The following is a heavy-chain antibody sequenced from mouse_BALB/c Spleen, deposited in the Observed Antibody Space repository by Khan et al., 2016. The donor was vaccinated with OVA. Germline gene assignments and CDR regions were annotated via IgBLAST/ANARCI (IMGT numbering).Heavy chain of an antibody. CDR2: INPSDSES. V-gene: IGHV1-52*01. Sequence: QVQLQQSGAELVRPGASVKLSCKASGYTFTSYWMNWVRQRPKQGLEWIGKINPSDSESHYNQMFNDKATLTVDKSSGTAYMQLSSLTSEDSAVYYCARREKYGYDPYWLAYWGQGTLVTVSA. CDR3: ARREKYGYDPYWLAY. J-gene: IGHJ3*01. D-gene: IGHD2-2*01. CDR1: GYTFTSYW.